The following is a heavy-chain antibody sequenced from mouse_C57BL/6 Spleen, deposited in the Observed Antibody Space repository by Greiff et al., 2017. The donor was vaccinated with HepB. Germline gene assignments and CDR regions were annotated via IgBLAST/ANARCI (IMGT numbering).Heavy chain of an antibody. CDR1: GFTFSDYG. J-gene: IGHJ1*03. CDR2: ISSGSSTI. V-gene: IGHV5-17*01. CDR3: ARWGVLYWYFDV. Sequence: EVQLVESGGGLVKPGGSLKLSCAASGFTFSDYGMHWVRQAPEKGLEWVAYISSGSSTIYYADTVKGRFTISRDNAKNTLFLQMTSLRSEDTAIYYCARWGVLYWYFDVWGTGTTVTVSS.